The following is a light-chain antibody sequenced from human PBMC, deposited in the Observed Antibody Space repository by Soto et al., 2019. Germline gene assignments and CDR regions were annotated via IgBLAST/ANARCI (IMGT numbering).Light chain of an antibody. CDR1: QRVSSSY. V-gene: IGKV3-20*01. J-gene: IGKJ1*01. CDR2: GAS. CDR3: QQYGSSSWT. Sequence: LTHSPGTLSLSAGERATLSCRAGQRVSSSYLAWYQQKPGQAPRLLIYGASSRATGIPDRFSGSGSGTDFTLTISRLEAEDFAVYYCQQYGSSSWTFGQGTKVDI.